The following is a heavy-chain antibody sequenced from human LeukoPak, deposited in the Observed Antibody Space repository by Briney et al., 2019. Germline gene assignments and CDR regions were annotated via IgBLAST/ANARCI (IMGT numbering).Heavy chain of an antibody. Sequence: SGTLSLTCAVSGGTISSSNWWSWVREPPGKGLEWIGEIYHSGSTNYNPSLKSRVTISVDKSKNQFSLKLSSVTAADTAVYYCARDKSSSSFFLDYWGQGTLVTVSS. V-gene: IGHV4-4*02. CDR1: GGTISSSNW. J-gene: IGHJ4*02. D-gene: IGHD6-6*01. CDR3: ARDKSSSSFFLDY. CDR2: IYHSGST.